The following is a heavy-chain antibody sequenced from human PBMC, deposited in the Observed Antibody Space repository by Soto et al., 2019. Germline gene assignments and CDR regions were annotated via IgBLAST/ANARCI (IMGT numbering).Heavy chain of an antibody. CDR3: AKECGGTCLDAFDV. Sequence: QVQLKESGSGLVKPAQTLSLTCAVSGGSITSGGFSWSWIRQPPGKGLEWIGYVHHTGNTDYHPSLGSRVTISLDRSRNLFSLNLTSVTAADTTTYYCAKECGGTCLDAFDVWGPGTTVIVSS. J-gene: IGHJ3*01. V-gene: IGHV4-30-2*01. D-gene: IGHD2-15*01. CDR2: VHHTGNT. CDR1: GGSITSGGFS.